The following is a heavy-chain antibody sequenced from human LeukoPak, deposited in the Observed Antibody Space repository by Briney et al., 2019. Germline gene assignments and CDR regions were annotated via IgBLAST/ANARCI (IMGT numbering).Heavy chain of an antibody. Sequence: GGSLRLSCAASGFTFSDYYMSWIRQAPGKGLEWVSYISSSGSTIYYADSVKGRFTISRDNAKNSLYLQMNSLRAEDTAVYYCARDRVSYGSYYYYYMDVWGKGTTVTISS. CDR1: GFTFSDYY. CDR3: ARDRVSYGSYYYYYMDV. CDR2: ISSSGSTI. J-gene: IGHJ6*03. D-gene: IGHD5-18*01. V-gene: IGHV3-11*01.